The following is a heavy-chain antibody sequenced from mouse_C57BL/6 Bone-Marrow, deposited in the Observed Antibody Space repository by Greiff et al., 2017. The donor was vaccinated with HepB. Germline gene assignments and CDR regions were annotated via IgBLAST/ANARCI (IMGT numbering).Heavy chain of an antibody. CDR1: GYTFTDYY. D-gene: IGHD1-1*01. CDR3: ARSLYDYYGSYWYFDV. J-gene: IGHJ1*03. CDR2: IYPGSGNT. V-gene: IGHV1-76*01. Sequence: VQLQQSGAELVRPGASVKLSCKASGYTFTDYYINWVKQRPGQGLEWIARIYPGSGNTYYNEKFKGKATLTAEKSSSTAYMQLSSLTSEDSAVYFCARSLYDYYGSYWYFDVWGTGTTVTVSS.